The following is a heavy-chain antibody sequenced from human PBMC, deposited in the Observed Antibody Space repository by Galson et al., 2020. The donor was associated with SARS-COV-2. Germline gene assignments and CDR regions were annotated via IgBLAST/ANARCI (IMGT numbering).Heavy chain of an antibody. D-gene: IGHD2-2*01. V-gene: IGHV3-23*01. Sequence: GESLKISCAASGFTFSSYAMSWVRQAPGKGLEWVSVISGSGGSTYYADSVKGRFTISRDNSKNTLYLQMNSLRAEDTAVYYCAKYIVVVPAAESDDAFDIWGQGTMVTVSS. CDR3: AKYIVVVPAAESDDAFDI. CDR2: ISGSGGST. CDR1: GFTFSSYA. J-gene: IGHJ3*02.